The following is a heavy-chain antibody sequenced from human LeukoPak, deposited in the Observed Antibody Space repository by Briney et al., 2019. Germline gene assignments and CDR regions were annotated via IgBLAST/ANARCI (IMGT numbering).Heavy chain of an antibody. D-gene: IGHD6-13*01. J-gene: IGHJ4*02. CDR1: GFTFSSYW. CDR3: AREVLSNSWQDY. CDR2: IKQDGSES. Sequence: PGGSLRLSCAASGFTFSSYWMHWVRQAPGKGLEWVANIKQDGSESYYVGSVKGRFTISRDNAKSSLYLQMNSLRAEDTAVYYCAREVLSNSWQDYWGQGTLVTVSS. V-gene: IGHV3-7*01.